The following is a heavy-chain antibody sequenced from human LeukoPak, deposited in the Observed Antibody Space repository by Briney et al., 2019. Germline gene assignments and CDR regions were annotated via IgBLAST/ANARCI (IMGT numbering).Heavy chain of an antibody. J-gene: IGHJ4*02. CDR1: GLTFSSYV. Sequence: GGSLRLSCAASGLTFSSYVMHWVRQAPGKGLEWVAVVSYDGTDKYYADSVKGRFTISRDNAKNSLYLQMNSLRAEDTAVYYCARSAAGTYYWGQGTLVTVSS. D-gene: IGHD1-1*01. V-gene: IGHV3-30-3*01. CDR3: ARSAAGTYY. CDR2: VSYDGTDK.